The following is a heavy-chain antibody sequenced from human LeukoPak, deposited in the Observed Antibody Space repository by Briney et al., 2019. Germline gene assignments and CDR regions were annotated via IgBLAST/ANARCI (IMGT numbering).Heavy chain of an antibody. CDR2: INPNSGGT. D-gene: IGHD3-22*01. CDR3: ARVSGSGYYYPFDY. V-gene: IGHV1-2*02. J-gene: IGHJ4*02. Sequence: ASVKVSCKASGYTFTGYYMHWVRQAPGQGLEWMGWINPNSGGTNYAQKFQGRVTMTWDTSISTAYMELSRLSSDDTAVYYCARVSGSGYYYPFDYWGQGTLVTVSS. CDR1: GYTFTGYY.